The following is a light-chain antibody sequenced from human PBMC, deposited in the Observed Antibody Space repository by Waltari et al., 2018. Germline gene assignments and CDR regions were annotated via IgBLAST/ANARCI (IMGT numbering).Light chain of an antibody. Sequence: QSALTQPPSASGSPGQSVAIPCTGTSSYVGDYVSWYQQHPGKAPKLMISEVTKRPSGVPYRFAGSKSGSTASLTVSGLQAEDEADYYCSSYAGNNNLVFGGGTKLTVL. J-gene: IGLJ2*01. V-gene: IGLV2-8*01. CDR1: SSYVGDY. CDR2: EVT. CDR3: SSYAGNNNLV.